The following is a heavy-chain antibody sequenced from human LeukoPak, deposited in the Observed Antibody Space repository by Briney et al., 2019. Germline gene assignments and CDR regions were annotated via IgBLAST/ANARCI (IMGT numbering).Heavy chain of an antibody. D-gene: IGHD5-18*01. CDR1: GYIFTSYA. CDR3: ARGPTYSYGVFDF. CDR2: INAGNGNT. V-gene: IGHV1-3*01. J-gene: IGHJ4*02. Sequence: ASVKVSCKASGYIFTSYAIHWVRQAPGQRLEWMGWINAGNGNTKYSQKFEVRVTITRDTSASTAYMELNSLRSEDTAVYYCARGPTYSYGVFDFWGQGTLVTVSS.